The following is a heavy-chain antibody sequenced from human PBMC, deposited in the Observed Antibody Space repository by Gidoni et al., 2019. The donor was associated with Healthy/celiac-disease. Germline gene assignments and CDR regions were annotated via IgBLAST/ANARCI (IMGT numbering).Heavy chain of an antibody. V-gene: IGHV5-10-1*03. D-gene: IGHD3-3*01. CDR1: GYSFTSYW. CDR2: IDPSDSYT. CDR3: ARMGDYDFWSGYYGWFDP. Sequence: EVQLVQSGAEVKKPGESLRISCKGSGYSFTSYWISWVRQMPGKGLEWMGRIDPSDSYTNYSPSFQGHVTISADKSISTAYLQWSSLKASDTAMYYCARMGDYDFWSGYYGWFDPWGQGTLVTVSS. J-gene: IGHJ5*02.